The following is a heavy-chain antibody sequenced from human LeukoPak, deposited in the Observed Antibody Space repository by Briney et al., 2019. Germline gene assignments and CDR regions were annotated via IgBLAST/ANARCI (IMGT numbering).Heavy chain of an antibody. CDR1: GYTFTSYA. V-gene: IGHV1-3*01. Sequence: ASVKVSCKASGYTFTSYAMHWVRQAPGQRLEWMGWINAGNGNTKYSQKFQGRVTITRDTSASTAYMELSSLRPEDTAVYYCARDRLADAFFDYWGQGTLVTVSS. D-gene: IGHD6-19*01. CDR3: ARDRLADAFFDY. J-gene: IGHJ4*02. CDR2: INAGNGNT.